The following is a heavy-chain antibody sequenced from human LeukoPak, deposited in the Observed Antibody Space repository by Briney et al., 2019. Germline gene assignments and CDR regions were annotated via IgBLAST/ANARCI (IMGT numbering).Heavy chain of an antibody. D-gene: IGHD3-22*01. Sequence: SETLSLTCTVPGGSINYYYWSWIRQPPGKGLEYIAYIYSSGSTNYNPSLKSRVTMSVDTSKNQFSLKLSSVTAADTAVYYCARDSRYSDTSGYYYSHYYMDVWGKGTTVTVSS. CDR3: ARDSRYSDTSGYYYSHYYMDV. CDR2: IYSSGST. CDR1: GGSINYYY. J-gene: IGHJ6*03. V-gene: IGHV4-59*01.